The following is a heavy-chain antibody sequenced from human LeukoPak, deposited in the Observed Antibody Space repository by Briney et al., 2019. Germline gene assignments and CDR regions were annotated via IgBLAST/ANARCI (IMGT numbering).Heavy chain of an antibody. Sequence: SETLSLTCTVSGGSISSSSYYWGWIRQPPGKGLEWIGSIYYSGSTYYNPSLKSRVTISVDTSKNQLSLKLSSVTAADTAVYYCARRRRGSGSYLDYWGQGTLVTVSS. V-gene: IGHV4-39*07. CDR2: IYYSGST. J-gene: IGHJ4*02. CDR3: ARRRRGSGSYLDY. D-gene: IGHD3-10*01. CDR1: GGSISSSSYY.